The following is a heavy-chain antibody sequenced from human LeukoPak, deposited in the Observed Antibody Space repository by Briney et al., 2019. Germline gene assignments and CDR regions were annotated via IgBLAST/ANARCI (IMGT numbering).Heavy chain of an antibody. D-gene: IGHD3-3*01. CDR1: GFTFSSYG. CDR2: IPYDGSNK. J-gene: IGHJ5*02. Sequence: PGRSLRLSCAASGFTFSSYGMHWVRQAPGKGLEWVAVIPYDGSNKYYADSVKGRFTISRDNSKNTLYLQMNSLRAEDTAVYYCAKDRSITIFGVVIPPSWWFDPWGQGTLVTVSS. CDR3: AKDRSITIFGVVIPPSWWFDP. V-gene: IGHV3-30*18.